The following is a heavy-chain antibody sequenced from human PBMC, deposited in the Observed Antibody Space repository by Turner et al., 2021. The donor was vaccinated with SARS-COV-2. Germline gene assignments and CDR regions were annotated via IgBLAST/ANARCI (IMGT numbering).Heavy chain of an antibody. Sequence: QVQLVQSGAEVKKPGSSVKVSCKASGGTFSSNAINWVRQAPGQGLEWMGGIIPILGITNYAQKFQGRVTITADKSTSTAYMELSSLRSEDTAVYYCARAAQLTVWFDPWGQGTLVTVSS. CDR2: IIPILGIT. D-gene: IGHD3-9*01. J-gene: IGHJ5*02. CDR3: ARAAQLTVWFDP. V-gene: IGHV1-69*10. CDR1: GGTFSSNA.